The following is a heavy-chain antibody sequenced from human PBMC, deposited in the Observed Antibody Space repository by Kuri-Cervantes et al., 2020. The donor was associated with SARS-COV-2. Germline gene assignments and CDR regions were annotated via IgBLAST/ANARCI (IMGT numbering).Heavy chain of an antibody. CDR3: ARAYSSSWRTYDAFDI. CDR2: ISYDGSNK. J-gene: IGHJ3*02. Sequence: GESLKISCAASGFTFGSYAMHWVRQAPGKGLEWVAVISYDGSNKYYADSVKGRFTISRDNSKNTLYLQMNSLRAEDTAVYYCARAYSSSWRTYDAFDIWGQGTMVTVSS. V-gene: IGHV3-30*04. D-gene: IGHD6-13*01. CDR1: GFTFGSYA.